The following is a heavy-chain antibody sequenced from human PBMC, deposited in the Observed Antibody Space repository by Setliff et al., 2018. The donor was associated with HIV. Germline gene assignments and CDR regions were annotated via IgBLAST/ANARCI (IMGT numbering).Heavy chain of an antibody. J-gene: IGHJ4*02. CDR3: ARDAYDSSGYYYSLDY. D-gene: IGHD3-22*01. CDR2: ISSTGAII. Sequence: GGSLRLSCATAGFTFSTSEMNWVRQAPGKGLEWISYISSTGAIIYYADSVRGRFTISRDNAKNSLYLQMNSLRAEDTAVYYCARDAYDSSGYYYSLDYWGQGTLVTVSS. V-gene: IGHV3-48*03. CDR1: GFTFSTSE.